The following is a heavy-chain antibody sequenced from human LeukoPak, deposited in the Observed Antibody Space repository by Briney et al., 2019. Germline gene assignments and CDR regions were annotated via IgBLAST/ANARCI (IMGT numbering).Heavy chain of an antibody. J-gene: IGHJ4*02. Sequence: PEGSLRLSCAASGFTVSSNYMTWVRQAPGKGLEWVSVLYSGGGTYYADSVKGRFTISRDNSKNTLYLQMNSLRAEDTAVYYCTREKERHFDSWGQGTLVTVSS. V-gene: IGHV3-66*02. CDR2: LYSGGGT. D-gene: IGHD5-24*01. CDR3: TREKERHFDS. CDR1: GFTVSSNY.